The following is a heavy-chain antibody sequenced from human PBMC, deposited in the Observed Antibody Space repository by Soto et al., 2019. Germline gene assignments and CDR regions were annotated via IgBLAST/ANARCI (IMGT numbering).Heavy chain of an antibody. V-gene: IGHV4-4*02. J-gene: IGHJ3*02. D-gene: IGHD2-15*01. CDR3: AGRMAETNGFHI. Sequence: QVQLQESGPGLVKPSGTLSLTCGVSSGSISSSNWWSWVRQPPGKGLEWIGEIYNSGSTNYNPSLKSRVIISVDKSKNQFSLKLSSVTAADTAVYYCAGRMAETNGFHIWGQGTMVTVSS. CDR1: SGSISSSNW. CDR2: IYNSGST.